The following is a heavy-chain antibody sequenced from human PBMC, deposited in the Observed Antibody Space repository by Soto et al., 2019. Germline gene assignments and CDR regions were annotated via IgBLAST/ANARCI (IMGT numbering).Heavy chain of an antibody. CDR3: ARQTGGS. V-gene: IGHV4-39*01. Sequence: QLQLQESGPGLVKPSETLSLTCTVSGDSISNSPYYWGWIRQPPGKGLEWLGSFHYDGSTYYNPSLKSRVTISVDTSQNQFSLKMKSVTAADTAVYYCARQTGGSRGQGTLVTVSS. D-gene: IGHD3-10*01. CDR1: GDSISNSPYY. J-gene: IGHJ4*02. CDR2: FHYDGST.